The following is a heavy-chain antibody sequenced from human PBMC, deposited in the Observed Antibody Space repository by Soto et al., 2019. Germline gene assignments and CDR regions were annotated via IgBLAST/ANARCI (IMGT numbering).Heavy chain of an antibody. Sequence: EVQLVQSGAEVKKPGESLKISCKGSGYSFTTYWIGWVRQMPGKGLEWMGIIYPGGSDTRYSPSFQGQVTISVDKSIATAYLQWSSLKAPDSAMYYCARAGGWIRGERRYFDYWGQGTLVTVSS. V-gene: IGHV5-51*01. D-gene: IGHD5-18*01. CDR3: ARAGGWIRGERRYFDY. CDR2: IYPGGSDT. CDR1: GYSFTTYW. J-gene: IGHJ4*02.